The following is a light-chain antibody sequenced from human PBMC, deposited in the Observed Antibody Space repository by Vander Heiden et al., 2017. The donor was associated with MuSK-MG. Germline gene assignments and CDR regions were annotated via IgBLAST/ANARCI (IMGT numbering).Light chain of an antibody. CDR2: VVS. V-gene: IGKV3-20*01. Sequence: ETVVTQSPGTLSLSPGESATLSCKTSQSLTRNYLAWYQQKPGQALRLLISVVSGRATGIPDRFIGSGSGTDFNLTISRLEPEDFAVYYCEQDDNIPITFGGGTMVEIK. CDR3: EQDDNIPIT. CDR1: QSLTRNY. J-gene: IGKJ4*01.